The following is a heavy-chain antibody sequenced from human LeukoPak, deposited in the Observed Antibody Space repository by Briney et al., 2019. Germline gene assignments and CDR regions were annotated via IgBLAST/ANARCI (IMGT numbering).Heavy chain of an antibody. V-gene: IGHV3-23*01. D-gene: IGHD3-22*01. Sequence: GDSLRLSCAASGFTFSSYAMRWVRQAPGKGLEWVSAISCSGHNTYYADSVKGRFTISRDNSKNTLYLQMSSLRAEDTVVYYCAKVPTYYYDSRGEYYFDYWGQGTLVTVSS. CDR3: AKVPTYYYDSRGEYYFDY. CDR1: GFTFSSYA. CDR2: ISCSGHNT. J-gene: IGHJ4*02.